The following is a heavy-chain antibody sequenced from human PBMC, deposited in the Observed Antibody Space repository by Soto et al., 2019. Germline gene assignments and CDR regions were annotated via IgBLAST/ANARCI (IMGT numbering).Heavy chain of an antibody. CDR2: IYYSGST. CDR3: ARRYGYYFDY. CDR1: GGSISSSSFH. J-gene: IGHJ4*02. D-gene: IGHD4-17*01. V-gene: IGHV4-39*01. Sequence: SETLSLTCTVSGGSISSSSFHWGWIRQPPGKGLEWIGSIYYSGSTYYNPSLKSRLTISVDTSKNQFSLKLSSVTAADTAVYYCARRYGYYFDYWGQGTLVTVSS.